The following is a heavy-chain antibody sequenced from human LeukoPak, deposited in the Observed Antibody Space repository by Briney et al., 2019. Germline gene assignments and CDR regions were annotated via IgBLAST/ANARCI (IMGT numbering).Heavy chain of an antibody. V-gene: IGHV3-74*01. CDR2: INSDGSST. CDR1: GFTFSSYG. Sequence: GGSLRLSCAASGFTFSSYGMHWVRQAPRKGLVWVSRINSDGSSTSYADSVKGRFTISRDNAKNTLYLQMNSLRAEDTAVYYCARAWGVGYCSGGSCYGGFDYWGQGTLVTVSS. J-gene: IGHJ4*02. D-gene: IGHD2-15*01. CDR3: ARAWGVGYCSGGSCYGGFDY.